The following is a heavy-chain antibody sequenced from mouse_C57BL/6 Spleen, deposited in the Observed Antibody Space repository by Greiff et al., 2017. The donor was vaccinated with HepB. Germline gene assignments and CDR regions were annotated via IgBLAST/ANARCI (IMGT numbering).Heavy chain of an antibody. CDR3: ARYYGSSSSWFAY. CDR2: IDPSDSET. J-gene: IGHJ3*01. CDR1: GYTFTSYW. V-gene: IGHV1-52*01. D-gene: IGHD1-1*01. Sequence: QVQLQQPGAELVRPGSSVKLSCKASGYTFTSYWMNWVKQRPIQGLEWIGNIDPSDSETHYNQTFKEKATLTVDKSSSTAYMQLSSLTSEDSAVYYCARYYGSSSSWFAYWGQGTLVTVSA.